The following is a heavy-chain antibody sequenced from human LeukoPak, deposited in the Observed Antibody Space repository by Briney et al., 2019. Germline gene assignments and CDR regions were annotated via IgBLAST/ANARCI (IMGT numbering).Heavy chain of an antibody. CDR1: GGSISSYY. D-gene: IGHD1-26*01. V-gene: IGHV4-59*01. J-gene: IGHJ4*02. CDR2: IYYSGST. CDR3: ARCIVGAPTSFDY. Sequence: PSETLSLSCTVSGGSISSYYWSWIRQPPGKGLEWIGYIYYSGSTNYNPSLKSRVTISVDTSKNQFSLKLSSVTAADTAVYYCARCIVGAPTSFDYWGQGTLVTVSS.